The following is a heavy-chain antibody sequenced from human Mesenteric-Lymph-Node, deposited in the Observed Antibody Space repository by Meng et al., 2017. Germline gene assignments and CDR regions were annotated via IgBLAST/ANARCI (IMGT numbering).Heavy chain of an antibody. CDR2: IWYDGSNK. V-gene: IGHV3-33*08. J-gene: IGHJ4*02. D-gene: IGHD4-23*01. Sequence: GGSLRLSCAVSGFTFSSYWMHWVRQAPGKGLEWVAVIWYDGSNKYYADSVKGRFTISRDNAKNSLYLQMNSLRAEDTAVYYCARDLDYGGNSDYWGQGTLVTVSS. CDR1: GFTFSSYW. CDR3: ARDLDYGGNSDY.